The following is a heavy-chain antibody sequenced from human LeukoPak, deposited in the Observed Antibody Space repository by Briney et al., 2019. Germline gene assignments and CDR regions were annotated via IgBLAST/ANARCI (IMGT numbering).Heavy chain of an antibody. J-gene: IGHJ4*02. Sequence: SETLSLTCTVSGGSISSGDYYWSWIRQHPGKGLEWIGYIYYSGSTNYNPSLKSRVTISVDTSKNQFSLKLSSVTAADTAVYYCARQISSFRYFDWLGPTGEYDYWGQGTLVTVSS. CDR3: ARQISSFRYFDWLGPTGEYDY. CDR1: GGSISSGDYY. CDR2: IYYSGST. D-gene: IGHD3-9*01. V-gene: IGHV4-30-4*08.